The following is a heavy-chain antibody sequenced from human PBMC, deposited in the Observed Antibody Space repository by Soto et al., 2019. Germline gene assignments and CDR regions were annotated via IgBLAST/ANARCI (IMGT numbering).Heavy chain of an antibody. CDR3: ARDGRIRRPDWYFDL. V-gene: IGHV3-48*03. D-gene: IGHD2-15*01. J-gene: IGHJ2*01. Sequence: GGSLRLSCAASGLTFSSYEMNWVRQAPGKGLERVSYISRSGSTIYYADSVKGRVTISRDNAKNSLYLQMNSLRAEDTAVYYCARDGRIRRPDWYFDLWGRGTLVTVS. CDR2: ISRSGSTI. CDR1: GLTFSSYE.